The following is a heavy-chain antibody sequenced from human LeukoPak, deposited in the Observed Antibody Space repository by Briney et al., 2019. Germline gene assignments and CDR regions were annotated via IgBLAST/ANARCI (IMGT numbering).Heavy chain of an antibody. CDR1: GFTFSTYA. CDR3: AKFFRTITTTATRYFDY. V-gene: IGHV3-23*01. D-gene: IGHD1-1*01. Sequence: TGGSLRLSCAASGFTFSTYAMSWVRRAPGKGLEWVSGISGSGGSTYYADSVKGRFTISRDNSKNTLYLQMNSLRDEDTAVYYCAKFFRTITTTATRYFDYWGQGTLVTVSS. CDR2: ISGSGGST. J-gene: IGHJ4*02.